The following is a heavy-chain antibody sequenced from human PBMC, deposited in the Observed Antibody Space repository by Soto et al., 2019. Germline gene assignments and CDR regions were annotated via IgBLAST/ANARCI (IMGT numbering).Heavy chain of an antibody. J-gene: IGHJ4*02. CDR1: GGSLSGGTNY. CDR2: IYYSGST. Sequence: SETLSLTCTVSGGSLSGGTNYWSWVRQSPGKEMEWIGYIYYSGSTNYNPSLKSRVTISVDTSKNQFSLKLSSVTAADTAVYYCAAYSGYDSYYFDYWGQGTLVTVSS. CDR3: AAYSGYDSYYFDY. D-gene: IGHD5-12*01. V-gene: IGHV4-61*01.